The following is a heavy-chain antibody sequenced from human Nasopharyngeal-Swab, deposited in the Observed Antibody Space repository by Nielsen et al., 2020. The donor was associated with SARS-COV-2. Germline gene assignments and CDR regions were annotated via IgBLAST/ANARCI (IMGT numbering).Heavy chain of an antibody. CDR3: ARESGVSSTSPFDC. CDR2: MWYAGSSE. J-gene: IGHJ4*02. CDR1: GFTFSNYD. V-gene: IGHV3-33*01. D-gene: IGHD2-2*01. Sequence: GGSLRLSCTASGFTFSNYDIHWLRQTPGKGLAWVAVMWYAGSSERYADSVKGRFTISRDISKNTLYLQMNSLRAEDTAVYYCARESGVSSTSPFDCWGRGTLVTVSS.